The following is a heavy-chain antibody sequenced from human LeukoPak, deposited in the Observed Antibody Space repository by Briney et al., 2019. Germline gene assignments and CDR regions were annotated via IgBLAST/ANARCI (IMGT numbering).Heavy chain of an antibody. V-gene: IGHV4-59*08. CDR1: GDSIDSYY. CDR2: SHVSGNT. Sequence: SETLSLTCSVSGDSIDSYYWSWIRQPPGKGLDWIGFSHVSGNTRYSPSLRGRATVSVDTSKNQVSLKLASVTAADSAVYFCARHGRQLWDGVSHDYAFELWGQGTLVTVSS. CDR3: ARHGRQLWDGVSHDYAFEL. D-gene: IGHD1-1*01. J-gene: IGHJ3*01.